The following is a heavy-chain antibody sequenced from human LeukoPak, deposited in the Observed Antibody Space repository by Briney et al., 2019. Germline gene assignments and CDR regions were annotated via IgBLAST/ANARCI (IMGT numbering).Heavy chain of an antibody. V-gene: IGHV3-11*01. CDR2: INIGGTNT. J-gene: IGHJ5*02. CDR1: GFTFNDYY. Sequence: GGALKLSCAASGFTFNDYYMSWIRQAPGKGLEWLSYINIGGTNTHYADSVKGRFTISRDNAKKSLYLEMNNLRAEDTAVYYCATDGAGFDTWGQGVLVTVSS. CDR3: ATDGAGFDT.